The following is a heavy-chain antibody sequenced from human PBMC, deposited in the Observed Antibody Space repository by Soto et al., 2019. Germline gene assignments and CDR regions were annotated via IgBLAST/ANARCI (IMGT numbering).Heavy chain of an antibody. Sequence: EVQLVESGGGLVQPGGSLKLSCAASAFTFSGSALHWVRQASGKGLEWVGRIRSKPNNYATAYGASVKGRFTISRDDSKNTAYLQMNSLNTEDTAVYYCSRQASDFWSAKPQYYMDVWGKGTTVTVSS. CDR3: SRQASDFWSAKPQYYMDV. CDR2: IRSKPNNYAT. D-gene: IGHD3-3*01. J-gene: IGHJ6*03. V-gene: IGHV3-73*01. CDR1: AFTFSGSA.